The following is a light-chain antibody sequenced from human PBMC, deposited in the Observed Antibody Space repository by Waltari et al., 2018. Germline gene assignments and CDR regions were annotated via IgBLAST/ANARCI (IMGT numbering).Light chain of an antibody. Sequence: QSALTQPASVSGSTGQPITISCTGTSRDVGGYNYVSWSQQHPGKAPKLMIYDVSNRPSGVSNRFSGSKSGNTASLTISGLQAEDEADYYCSSYTSSSTLVVFGGGTKLTVL. V-gene: IGLV2-14*03. J-gene: IGLJ2*01. CDR2: DVS. CDR3: SSYTSSSTLVV. CDR1: SRDVGGYNY.